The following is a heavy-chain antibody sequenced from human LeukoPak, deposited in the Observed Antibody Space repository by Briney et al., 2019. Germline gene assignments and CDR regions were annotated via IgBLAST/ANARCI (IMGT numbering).Heavy chain of an antibody. CDR1: GGTFSSYT. Sequence: KPGSSVKVSCKASGGTFSSYTISWGRQAPGQGLEWMGRIIPILGIANYAQKFQGRVTITADKSTSTAYMELSSLRSEDTAVYYCAREFDFWSGYLDYWGQGTLVTVSS. CDR2: IIPILGIA. J-gene: IGHJ4*02. D-gene: IGHD3-3*01. CDR3: AREFDFWSGYLDY. V-gene: IGHV1-69*04.